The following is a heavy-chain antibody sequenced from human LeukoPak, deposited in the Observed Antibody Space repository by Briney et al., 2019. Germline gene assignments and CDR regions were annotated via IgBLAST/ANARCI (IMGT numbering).Heavy chain of an antibody. J-gene: IGHJ4*02. Sequence: SVKVSCKASGGTFSSYAISWVRQAPGQGLEWMGRIIPILGIANYAQKFQGRVTITADKSTSTAYMELSSLRSEDTAVYYCARDPRAYSGSYGEDYWGQGTLVTVSS. CDR2: IIPILGIA. V-gene: IGHV1-69*04. CDR3: ARDPRAYSGSYGEDY. CDR1: GGTFSSYA. D-gene: IGHD1-26*01.